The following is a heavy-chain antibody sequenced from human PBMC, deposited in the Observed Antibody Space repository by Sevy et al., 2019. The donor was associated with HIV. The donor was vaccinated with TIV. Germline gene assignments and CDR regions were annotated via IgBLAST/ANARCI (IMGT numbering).Heavy chain of an antibody. J-gene: IGHJ4*02. CDR2: IYTSGST. Sequence: SETLSLTCTVSDGSISSGSFYWSWIRQPAGKGLEWIGRIYTSGSTNYNPSLKSRVTISVDTSKNQFSLKLSSVTAADTAVYYCARARRDVDTAMALYFDYWGQGTLVTVSS. CDR1: DGSISSGSFY. V-gene: IGHV4-61*02. D-gene: IGHD5-18*01. CDR3: ARARRDVDTAMALYFDY.